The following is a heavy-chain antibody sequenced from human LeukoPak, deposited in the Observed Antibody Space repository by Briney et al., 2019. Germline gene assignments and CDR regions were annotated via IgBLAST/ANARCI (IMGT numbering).Heavy chain of an antibody. J-gene: IGHJ6*02. V-gene: IGHV3-23*01. CDR2: MSGSGTTT. D-gene: IGHD6-6*01. CDR3: ARRDSSSPPLVYYGMDV. CDR1: GFTFSSYA. Sequence: GGSLRLSCAASGFTFSSYAMTWVRQAPGKGLEWVAAMSGSGTTTYSADSAKGRFTISRDNSKNTLYVEMSSLRAEDTAVYYCARRDSSSPPLVYYGMDVWGQGTTVTVSS.